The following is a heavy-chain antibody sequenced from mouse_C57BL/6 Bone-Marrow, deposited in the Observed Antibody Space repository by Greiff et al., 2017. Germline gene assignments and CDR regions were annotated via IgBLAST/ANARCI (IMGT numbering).Heavy chain of an antibody. V-gene: IGHV1-54*01. J-gene: IGHJ1*03. CDR3: SRSFYYDYDWYFYV. CDR2: INPGSGGT. D-gene: IGHD2-4*01. CDR1: GYAFTNYL. Sequence: VQLQQSGAELVRPGTSVKVSCKASGYAFTNYLIEWVKQRPGQGLEWIGVINPGSGGTNYNEKFKGKATLTADKSYSTAYMQLSSLTSEDSAVYFCSRSFYYDYDWYFYVWGTGTTVTVSS.